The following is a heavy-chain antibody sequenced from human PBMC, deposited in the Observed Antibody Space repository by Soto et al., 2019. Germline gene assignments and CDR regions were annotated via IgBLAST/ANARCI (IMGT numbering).Heavy chain of an antibody. V-gene: IGHV1-3*01. Sequence: ASVKVSCKASGYTFTSYAIHWVRQAPGQRLEWMGWINAGNGNTKYSQKYQGRVTITRDTSTSTAYLKWNSLKASDTAIYYCASPEIPTRSSDYDSPLDLWGRGTRVTVPS. CDR1: GYTFTSYA. CDR3: ASPEIPTRSSDYDSPLDL. D-gene: IGHD3-22*01. J-gene: IGHJ4*02. CDR2: INAGNGNT.